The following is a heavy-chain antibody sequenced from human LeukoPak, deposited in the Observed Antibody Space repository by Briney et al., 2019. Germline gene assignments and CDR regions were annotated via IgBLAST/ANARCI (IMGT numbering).Heavy chain of an antibody. CDR2: INAGNGNT. CDR1: GYTFTSYA. J-gene: IGHJ4*02. D-gene: IGHD5-12*01. V-gene: IGHV1-3*01. CDR3: ARDRYSGYAARGGFDY. Sequence: ASVKFSCKASGYTFTSYAMHWVRQAPGQRLEWMGWINAGNGNTKYSQKFQGRVTITRDTSASTAYMELSSLRSEDTAVYYCARDRYSGYAARGGFDYWGQGTLVTVSS.